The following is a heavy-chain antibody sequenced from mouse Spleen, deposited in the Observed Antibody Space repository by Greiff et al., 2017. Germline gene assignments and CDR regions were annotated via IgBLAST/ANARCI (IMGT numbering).Heavy chain of an antibody. D-gene: IGHD1-1*01. V-gene: IGHV5-6-5*01. CDR3: ARGTLYGSSPWFAY. CDR2: ISSGGST. Sequence: EVQRVESGGGLVKPGGSLKLSCAASGFTFSSYAMSWVRQTPEKRLEWVASISSGGSTYYPDSVKGRITISRDNARNILYLQMSSLRSEDTAMYYCARGTLYGSSPWFAYWGQGTLVTVSA. CDR1: GFTFSSYA. J-gene: IGHJ3*01.